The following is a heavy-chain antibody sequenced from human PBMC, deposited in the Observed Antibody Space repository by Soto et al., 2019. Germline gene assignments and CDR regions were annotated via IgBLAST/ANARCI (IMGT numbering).Heavy chain of an antibody. J-gene: IGHJ6*02. Sequence: TSETLSVTCTVSGGSISSGDYYRSWIRQPPGKGLEWIGYIYYSGSTYYNPSLKSRVTISVDTSKNQFSLKLSSVTAADTAVYYCAREIGKYPPYYYGMDVWRQGTTGTVSS. D-gene: IGHD2-2*02. CDR2: IYYSGST. CDR1: GGSISSGDYY. V-gene: IGHV4-30-4*01. CDR3: AREIGKYPPYYYGMDV.